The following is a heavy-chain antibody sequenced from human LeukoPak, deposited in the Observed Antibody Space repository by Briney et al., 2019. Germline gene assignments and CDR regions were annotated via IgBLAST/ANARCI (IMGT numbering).Heavy chain of an antibody. CDR1: GFTFDDYG. CDR3: ARGASYYYDSSGYYN. D-gene: IGHD3-22*01. Sequence: PGGSLRLSCAASGFTFDDYGMSWVRQAPGKGLEWVSGINWNGGGTGYADSVKGRFTISRDSAKNSLYLQMNTLRAEDTALYYCARGASYYYDSSGYYNWGQGTLVTVSS. J-gene: IGHJ4*02. V-gene: IGHV3-20*04. CDR2: INWNGGGT.